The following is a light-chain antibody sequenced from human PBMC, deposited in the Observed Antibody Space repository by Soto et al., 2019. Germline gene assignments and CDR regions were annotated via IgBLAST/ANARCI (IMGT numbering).Light chain of an antibody. CDR2: AAS. V-gene: IGKV1-6*01. J-gene: IGKJ2*01. CDR1: QGIRTD. CDR3: LQEYNYPYT. Sequence: AIQMTQSPSSLSASVGARVTITCRASQGIRTDLGWYQQNPGKAPKLLIYAASSLQSGVPSRFSVSGSGTDITLTISSLQPEDFATYYCLQEYNYPYTFGPGTKLEIK.